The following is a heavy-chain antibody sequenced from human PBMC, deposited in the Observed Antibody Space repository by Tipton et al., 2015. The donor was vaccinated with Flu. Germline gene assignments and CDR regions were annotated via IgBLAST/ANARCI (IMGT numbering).Heavy chain of an antibody. J-gene: IGHJ4*02. D-gene: IGHD6-19*01. CDR3: ARGEDSSGWYTY. V-gene: IGHV4-34*01. CDR2: INHSGST. CDR1: GGSFSGYY. Sequence: TLSLTCAVYGGSFSGYYWSWIRQPPGKGLEWIGEINHSGSTNYNPSLKSRVTISVDTSKNQFSLKLSSVTAADTAVYYCARGEDSSGWYTYWGQGTLVTVSS.